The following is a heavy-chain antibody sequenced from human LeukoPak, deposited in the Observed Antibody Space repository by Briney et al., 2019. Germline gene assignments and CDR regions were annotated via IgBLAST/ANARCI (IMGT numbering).Heavy chain of an antibody. Sequence: ASVKVSCKASGYTFTGYYMHWVRQAPGQGLEWMGWINPNMGGTNYAQKFQGRVTMTRDTSISTAYMELSRLRSDDTAVYYCARGSRRDTIRGWFDPWGQGTLVTVSS. CDR2: INPNMGGT. V-gene: IGHV1-2*02. D-gene: IGHD5-18*01. CDR3: ARGSRRDTIRGWFDP. CDR1: GYTFTGYY. J-gene: IGHJ5*02.